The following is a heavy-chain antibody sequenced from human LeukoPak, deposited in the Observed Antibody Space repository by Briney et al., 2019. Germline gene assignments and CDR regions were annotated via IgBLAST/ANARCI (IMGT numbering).Heavy chain of an antibody. Sequence: ASVKVSCKASGYAITSYDISWVRQAPGQGLEWMGWISAYNGNTNYAHKLQDRVTMTTDTSTNTAYMDLRSLISDDTAVYYCARVEPGMGYWGQGTLVTVSS. CDR3: ARVEPGMGY. CDR1: GYAITSYD. V-gene: IGHV1-18*01. J-gene: IGHJ4*02. CDR2: ISAYNGNT. D-gene: IGHD6-13*01.